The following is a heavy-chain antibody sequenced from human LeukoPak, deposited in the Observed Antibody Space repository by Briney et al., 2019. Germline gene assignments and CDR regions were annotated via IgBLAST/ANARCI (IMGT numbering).Heavy chain of an antibody. CDR2: IYYSGST. CDR1: GGSISSSSYY. CDR3: ARDQSYDILTGPLAIDY. Sequence: SETLSLTCTVSGGSISSSSYYWGWIRQPPGKGLEWIGSIYYSGSTYYNPSLKSRVTISVDTSKNQFSLKLSSVTAADTAVYYCARDQSYDILTGPLAIDYWGQGTLVTVSS. V-gene: IGHV4-39*07. J-gene: IGHJ4*02. D-gene: IGHD3-9*01.